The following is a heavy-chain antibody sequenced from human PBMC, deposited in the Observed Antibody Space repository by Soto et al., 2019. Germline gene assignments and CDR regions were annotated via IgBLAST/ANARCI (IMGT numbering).Heavy chain of an antibody. J-gene: IGHJ6*02. V-gene: IGHV3-33*01. CDR3: ARHWTTVAYATYNGLDV. CDR2: IWYDGSNE. CDR1: GVTFNSYG. D-gene: IGHD4-17*01. Sequence: QVQLVESGGGVVQPGRSLRLSCVASGVTFNSYGMHWVRQAPGKGLEWVAVIWYDGSNEYYADFVKGRFTISRDNSKNTLYLQMNRLRDEDTAVYYCARHWTTVAYATYNGLDVWGQGTTVTVSS.